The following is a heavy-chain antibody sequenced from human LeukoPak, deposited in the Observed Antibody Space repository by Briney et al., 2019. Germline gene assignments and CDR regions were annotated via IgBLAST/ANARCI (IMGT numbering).Heavy chain of an antibody. CDR1: GFTFSSYS. J-gene: IGHJ6*02. CDR2: ISSSSSYI. V-gene: IGHV3-21*01. D-gene: IGHD3-9*01. Sequence: GGSLRLSCAASGFTFSSYSMNWVRQAPGKGLEWVSSISSSSSYIYYADSVKGRFTISRDNAKNSLYLQMNSLRAEDTAVYYCARDRLRYFVRYGMDVWGQGTTVTVSS. CDR3: ARDRLRYFVRYGMDV.